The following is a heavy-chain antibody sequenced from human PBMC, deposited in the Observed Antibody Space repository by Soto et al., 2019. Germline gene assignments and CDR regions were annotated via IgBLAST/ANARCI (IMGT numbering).Heavy chain of an antibody. J-gene: IGHJ6*02. Sequence: QVHLVQSGAEVKKPGASMKVSCKASGYAFIDCYIHWVRQAPGQGLEWMGWINPNSGDTNYARKFQGRVTMTRDTSISTAYMDLSGMRSDDTAVYYCAIIIAPRPWEGLYFHGMDVWGQGTTVTVSS. CDR2: INPNSGDT. CDR3: AIIIAPRPWEGLYFHGMDV. V-gene: IGHV1-2*02. D-gene: IGHD6-6*01. CDR1: GYAFIDCY.